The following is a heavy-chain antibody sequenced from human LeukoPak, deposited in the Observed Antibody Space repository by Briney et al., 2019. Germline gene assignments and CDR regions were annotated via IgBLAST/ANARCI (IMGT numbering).Heavy chain of an antibody. CDR1: GGSISGYY. J-gene: IGHJ4*02. CDR2: IYYRGST. V-gene: IGHV4-59*01. D-gene: IGHD1-26*01. CDR3: ARDLLIVGPSDY. Sequence: PSETLSLTCIVSGGSISGYYWSWIRQSPGMGLEWMGYIYYRGSTNYNPSLKSRVTISVDTSKNQFSLKLSSVTAADTAVYYCARDLLIVGPSDYWGQGTPVTVSS.